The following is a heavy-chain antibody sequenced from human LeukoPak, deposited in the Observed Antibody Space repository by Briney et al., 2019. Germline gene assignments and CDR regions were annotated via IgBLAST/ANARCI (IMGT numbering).Heavy chain of an antibody. CDR1: GFTFSSYS. J-gene: IGHJ4*02. Sequence: GGSLRLSCAASGFTFSSYSMNWVRQAPGKGLEWVSSISRSSNYKYYADSVKGRFTISRDNDKNSLYLQMNSLRAEDTALYYCASSRYDSSGYYGIIGYWGQGTLVTVSS. V-gene: IGHV3-21*01. CDR2: ISRSSNYK. CDR3: ASSRYDSSGYYGIIGY. D-gene: IGHD3-22*01.